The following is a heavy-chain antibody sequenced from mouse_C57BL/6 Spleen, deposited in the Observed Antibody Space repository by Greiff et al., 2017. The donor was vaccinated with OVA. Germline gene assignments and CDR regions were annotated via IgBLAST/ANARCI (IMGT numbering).Heavy chain of an antibody. CDR3: ARDDGYYAYAMDY. CDR1: GYSITSGYY. D-gene: IGHD2-3*01. V-gene: IGHV3-6*01. J-gene: IGHJ4*01. Sequence: DVQLQESGPGLVKPSQSLSLTCSVTGYSITSGYYWNWIRQFPGNKLEWMGYISYDGSNNYNPSLKNRISITRDTSKNQFFLKLNSVTTEDTATYYCARDDGYYAYAMDYWGQGTSVTVSS. CDR2: ISYDGSN.